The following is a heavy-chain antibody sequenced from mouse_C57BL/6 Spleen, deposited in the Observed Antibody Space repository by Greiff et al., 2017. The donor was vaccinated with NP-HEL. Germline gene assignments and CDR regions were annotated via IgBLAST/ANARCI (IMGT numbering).Heavy chain of an antibody. J-gene: IGHJ4*01. CDR3: CTDYSAIDY. Sequence: QVQLQQPGAELVKPGASVKLSCKASGYTFTSYWMHWVKQRPGQGLEWIGMIHPNSGSTNYNEKFKSKATLTVDTSSSTAYMQLSSLTSEDSAVDYCCTDYSAIDYWGQGTSVTVSS. V-gene: IGHV1-64*01. CDR1: GYTFTSYW. CDR2: IHPNSGST.